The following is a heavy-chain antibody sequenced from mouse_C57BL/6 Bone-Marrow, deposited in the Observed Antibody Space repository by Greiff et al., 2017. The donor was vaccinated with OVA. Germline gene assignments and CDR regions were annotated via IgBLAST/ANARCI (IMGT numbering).Heavy chain of an antibody. Sequence: EVKLVESGGGLVQPGGSLKLSCAASGFTFSDYYMYWVRQTPEKRLEWVAYISNGGGSTYYPDTVKGRFTISRDNAKNTLYLQMSRLKSEDTAMYYCVSSSSFAYWGQGTLVTVSA. CDR2: ISNGGGST. CDR1: GFTFSDYY. CDR3: VSSSSFAY. V-gene: IGHV5-12*01. J-gene: IGHJ3*01. D-gene: IGHD1-1*01.